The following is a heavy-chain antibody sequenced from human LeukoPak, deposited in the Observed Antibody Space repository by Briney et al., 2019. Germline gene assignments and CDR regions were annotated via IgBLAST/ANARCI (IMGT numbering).Heavy chain of an antibody. CDR1: GGSISSSSYY. V-gene: IGHV4-39*01. CDR3: ARHDFGDRRDTFDI. Sequence: KPSETLSLTCTVSGGSISSSSYYWGWIRQPPGKGLEWIGSIFYSGSTYYNPSLKSPATISRDTSKNQFSLKLSSVTAADTAVYYCARHDFGDRRDTFDIWGQGTMVTVSS. CDR2: IFYSGST. J-gene: IGHJ3*02. D-gene: IGHD4-17*01.